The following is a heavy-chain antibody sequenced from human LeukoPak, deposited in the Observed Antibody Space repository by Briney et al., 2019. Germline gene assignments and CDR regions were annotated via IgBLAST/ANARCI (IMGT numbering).Heavy chain of an antibody. CDR1: KFTFSSYA. D-gene: IGHD5-24*01. CDR2: ISGRGGTT. CDR3: AKDDRWLQFCC. V-gene: IGHV3-23*01. Sequence: GGSLRLSCVASKFTFSSYALTWVRQAPGKGLEWVSAISGRGGTTYYADSVKGRFTISRDNSRNTVYLQMNSLRAEDTAVYYCAKDDRWLQFCCWGQGTLVTVSA. J-gene: IGHJ4*02.